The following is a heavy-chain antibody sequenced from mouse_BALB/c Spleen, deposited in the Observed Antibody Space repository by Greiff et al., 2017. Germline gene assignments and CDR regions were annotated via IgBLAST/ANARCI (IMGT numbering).Heavy chain of an antibody. CDR2: INPSNGRT. J-gene: IGHJ2*01. CDR1: GYTFTSYW. Sequence: VQLQQPGAELVKPGASVKLSCKASGYTFTSYWMHWVKQRPGQGLEWIGEINPSNGRTNYNEKFKSKATLTVDKSSSTAYMQLSSLTSEDSAVYYCARSGYRSYFDYWGQGTTLTVFS. CDR3: ARSGYRSYFDY. V-gene: IGHV1S81*02. D-gene: IGHD2-14*01.